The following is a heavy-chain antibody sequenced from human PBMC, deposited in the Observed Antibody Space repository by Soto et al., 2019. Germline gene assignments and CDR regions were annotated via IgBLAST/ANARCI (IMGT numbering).Heavy chain of an antibody. D-gene: IGHD1-7*01. Sequence: QVQLVESGGGVVQPGRSLRLSCAASGFTFSSYGMHWVRQAPGKGLEWVAVISYDGSNKYYADSVKGRFTISRDNSKNTLYLQMNSLRAEDTAVYYCAKDGPGTTQSPPPFDYWGQGTLVTVSS. CDR2: ISYDGSNK. CDR3: AKDGPGTTQSPPPFDY. J-gene: IGHJ4*02. V-gene: IGHV3-30*18. CDR1: GFTFSSYG.